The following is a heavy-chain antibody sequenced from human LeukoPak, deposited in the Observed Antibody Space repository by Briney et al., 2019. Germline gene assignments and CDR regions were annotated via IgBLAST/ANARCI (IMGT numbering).Heavy chain of an antibody. J-gene: IGHJ6*03. D-gene: IGHD6-13*01. CDR2: IYTSGST. Sequence: SETLSLTCTVSGGSISSYYWSWIRQPAGKGLEWIGRIYTSGSTNYNPSLKSRVTMSVDTSKNQFSLKLSSVTAADTAVYYCARERQPSNYYYYMDVWGKGTTVTVSS. CDR1: GGSISSYY. V-gene: IGHV4-4*07. CDR3: ARERQPSNYYYYMDV.